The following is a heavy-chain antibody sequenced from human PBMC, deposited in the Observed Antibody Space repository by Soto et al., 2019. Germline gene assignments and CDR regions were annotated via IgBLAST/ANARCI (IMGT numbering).Heavy chain of an antibody. D-gene: IGHD5-12*01. J-gene: IGHJ6*02. CDR1: GFTFSSYG. CDR3: AKEMATMPYYYGMDV. CDR2: ISYDGSNK. Sequence: PGGSLRLSCAASGFTFSSYGMHWVRQAPGKGLEWVAVISYDGSNKYYSDSVKGRFTISRDNSKNTLYLQMNSLRAEDTAVYYCAKEMATMPYYYGMDVWGQGTTVTVSS. V-gene: IGHV3-30*18.